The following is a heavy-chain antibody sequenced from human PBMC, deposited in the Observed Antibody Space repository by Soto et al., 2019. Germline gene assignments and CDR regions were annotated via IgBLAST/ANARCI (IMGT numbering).Heavy chain of an antibody. J-gene: IGHJ4*02. V-gene: IGHV4-34*01. CDR1: GGSFSGYY. CDR2: INYSGST. CDR3: GRLEGLATISYYFDY. D-gene: IGHD3-9*01. Sequence: PSETLSLTCAVYGGSFSGYYWRWIRQPPGKGLEWIGEINYSGSTNYNPSLKSRVTISVDKSKNQFSLKLMSLSAADTAVYYCGRLEGLATISYYFDYWGQGALVTVSA.